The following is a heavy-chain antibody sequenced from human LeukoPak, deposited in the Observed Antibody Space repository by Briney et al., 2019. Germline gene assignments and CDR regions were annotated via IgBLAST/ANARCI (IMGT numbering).Heavy chain of an antibody. J-gene: IGHJ4*02. V-gene: IGHV1-2*02. Sequence: ASVKVSCKASGYTFTGYYMHWVRQAPGQGLEWMGWINPNSGGTNYAQKFQGRVTMTRDTSISTAYMELSRLRSDDTAAYYCARDYYDSSGYYSPFDYWGQGTLVTVSS. CDR1: GYTFTGYY. CDR3: ARDYYDSSGYYSPFDY. D-gene: IGHD3-22*01. CDR2: INPNSGGT.